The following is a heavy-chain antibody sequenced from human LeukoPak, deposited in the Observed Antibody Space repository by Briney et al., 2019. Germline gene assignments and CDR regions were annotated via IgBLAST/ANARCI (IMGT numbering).Heavy chain of an antibody. Sequence: NPSETLSLTCTVSGGSISSGGYYWSWIRQHPGKGLEWIGYIYYSGSTYYNPSLKSRVTISVDTSKNQFSLKLSSVTAADTAVYYCAKRGIEATIDWFDPWGQGALVTVSS. CDR3: AKRGIEATIDWFDP. J-gene: IGHJ5*02. D-gene: IGHD5-12*01. CDR1: GGSISSGGYY. CDR2: IYYSGST. V-gene: IGHV4-31*03.